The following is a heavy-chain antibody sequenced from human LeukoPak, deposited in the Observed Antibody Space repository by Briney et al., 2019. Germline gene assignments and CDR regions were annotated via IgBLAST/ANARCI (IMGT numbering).Heavy chain of an antibody. Sequence: PRGSLRLSCAASGFTLSNYGMHWVRQAPGKGLEWVAVILYDGSNKYYADSVKGRFTISRDNSNNTLYLQMNSLRAEDTAVYYCAKDRGDYGDYGFYWGQGTLVTVSS. CDR3: AKDRGDYGDYGFY. CDR2: ILYDGSNK. V-gene: IGHV3-30*18. D-gene: IGHD4-17*01. CDR1: GFTLSNYG. J-gene: IGHJ4*02.